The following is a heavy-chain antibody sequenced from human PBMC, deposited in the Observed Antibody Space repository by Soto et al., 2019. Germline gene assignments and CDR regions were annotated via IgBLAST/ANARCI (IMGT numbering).Heavy chain of an antibody. CDR2: IYYSGST. CDR1: GGSISSYY. Sequence: SETLSLTCTVSGGSISSYYWSWIRQPPGKGLEWIGYIYYSGSTNYNPSLKSRVTISVDTSKNQFSLKLSSVTAADTAVYYCAGTYYDYIWGSPRGYYYYMDVWGKGTTVTVSS. D-gene: IGHD3-16*01. V-gene: IGHV4-59*08. J-gene: IGHJ6*03. CDR3: AGTYYDYIWGSPRGYYYYMDV.